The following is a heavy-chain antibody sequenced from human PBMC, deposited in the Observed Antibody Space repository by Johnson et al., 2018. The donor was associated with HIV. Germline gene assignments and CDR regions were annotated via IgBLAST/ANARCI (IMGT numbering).Heavy chain of an antibody. D-gene: IGHD1-26*01. Sequence: EVQLVESGGGVVRPGGSLRLSCVVSGFIFEDYGMSWVRQAPGKGLEWVSVIYSGGSTYYADSVKGRFTISRDNSQNTLYLEMDRLRADYTAVSSCASGGPRSGSDEGCFEVWGQGTMVTVSS. CDR2: IYSGGST. J-gene: IGHJ3*01. CDR1: GFIFEDYG. V-gene: IGHV3-66*01. CDR3: ASGGPRSGSDEGCFEV.